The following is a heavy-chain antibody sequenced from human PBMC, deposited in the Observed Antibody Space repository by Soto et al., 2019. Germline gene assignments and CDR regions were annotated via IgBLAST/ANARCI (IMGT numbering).Heavy chain of an antibody. V-gene: IGHV3-64D*06. CDR2: ISSNGGST. D-gene: IGHD6-19*01. Sequence: GSLRLSCSASGFTFSSYAMHWVRQAPGKGLEYVSAISSNGGSTYYADSVKGRFTISRDNSKNTLYLQMSSLRAEDTAVYYCAKGHPRNIAVADLNWFDPWGQGTLVTVSS. CDR3: AKGHPRNIAVADLNWFDP. CDR1: GFTFSSYA. J-gene: IGHJ5*02.